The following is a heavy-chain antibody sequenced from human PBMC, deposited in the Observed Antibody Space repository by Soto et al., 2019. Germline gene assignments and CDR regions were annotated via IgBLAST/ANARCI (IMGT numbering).Heavy chain of an antibody. Sequence: QVQLQESGPGLVKPSQTLSLTCTVSGGSISSGGYYWSWIRQHPGKGLEWIGHIYYSGSTYYNPSLHSRLTISVDTSKTQFSLKRSSVTASDTAVYYCARDRDSGSYFRNWFDPWGQGTLVTVCS. V-gene: IGHV4-31*03. CDR1: GGSISSGGYY. CDR2: IYYSGST. D-gene: IGHD1-26*01. J-gene: IGHJ5*02. CDR3: ARDRDSGSYFRNWFDP.